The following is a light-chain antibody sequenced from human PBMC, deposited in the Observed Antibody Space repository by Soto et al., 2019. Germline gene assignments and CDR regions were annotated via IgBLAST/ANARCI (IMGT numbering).Light chain of an antibody. Sequence: EIVLTQSPGTLSLSPRERATLSCRASHFVASSYVAWYQQKPGQAPRLLIYGASSRATGIPERFSGSGSGTDFTLTISRLEPEDFAVYYCQQYGSSPGTFGQGTKVDIK. CDR1: HFVASSY. CDR2: GAS. J-gene: IGKJ1*01. V-gene: IGKV3-20*01. CDR3: QQYGSSPGT.